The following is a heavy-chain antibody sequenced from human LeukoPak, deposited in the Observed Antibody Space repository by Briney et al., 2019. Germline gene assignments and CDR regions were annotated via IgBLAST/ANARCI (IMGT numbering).Heavy chain of an antibody. D-gene: IGHD3-3*01. J-gene: IGHJ4*02. V-gene: IGHV4-39*02. CDR1: GGSISSSNYY. CDR3: ARDRGFLENYFDY. Sequence: PSETLSLTCTVSGGSISSSNYYWGWIRQPPGKGLEWIGTIYYSGTTYYNPSLKSRVPISVHTSRNQSSLKLSSVTAADTAVYYCARDRGFLENYFDYWGQGTLVTVSS. CDR2: IYYSGTT.